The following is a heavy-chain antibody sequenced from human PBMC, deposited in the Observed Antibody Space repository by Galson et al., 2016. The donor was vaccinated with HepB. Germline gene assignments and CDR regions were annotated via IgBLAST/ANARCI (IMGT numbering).Heavy chain of an antibody. CDR1: GFPFSTYG. CDR2: TWYDGTIT. D-gene: IGHD4-17*01. Sequence: SLRLSCAASGFPFSTYGLHWVRQAPGKGLEWLAVTWYDGTITYYADSVKGRFIISRDNSKHTVYLQMNSLRAEDTAVYYCTRTIARYGDSREGWFDPWGQGTLVTVSS. CDR3: TRTIARYGDSREGWFDP. J-gene: IGHJ5*02. V-gene: IGHV3-33*01.